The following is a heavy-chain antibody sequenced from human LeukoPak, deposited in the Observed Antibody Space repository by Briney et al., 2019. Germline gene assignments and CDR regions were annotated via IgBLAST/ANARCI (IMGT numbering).Heavy chain of an antibody. CDR2: IYPGDSET. Sequence: GESLKISCKGSGYSFTNYWIGWVRQMPGKGLEWMGLIYPGDSETRNSPSFQGQVTISADKSINTAYLQWSSLKASDTAMYYCARKMGCSGGSCHYFDYWGHGTLVTVSS. J-gene: IGHJ4*01. CDR3: ARKMGCSGGSCHYFDY. CDR1: GYSFTNYW. D-gene: IGHD2-15*01. V-gene: IGHV5-51*01.